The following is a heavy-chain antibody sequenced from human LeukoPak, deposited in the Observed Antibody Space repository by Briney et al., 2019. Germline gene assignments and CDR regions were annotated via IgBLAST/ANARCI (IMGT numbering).Heavy chain of an antibody. Sequence: GGALILSCAASGFTFSSYAMSWVRQAPGKGLEWVSAISGSGGSTYYADAVNGRFTISSDNSKNTMYLQTNTLRAEDTAVYYCAKDRRAERMVPLDYWGEGPLVTVSS. CDR2: ISGSGGST. CDR1: GFTFSSYA. J-gene: IGHJ4*02. CDR3: AKDRRAERMVPLDY. V-gene: IGHV3-23*01. D-gene: IGHD1-1*01.